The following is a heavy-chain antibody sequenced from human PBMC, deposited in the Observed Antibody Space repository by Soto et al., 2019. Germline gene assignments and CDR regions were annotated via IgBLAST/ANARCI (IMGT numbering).Heavy chain of an antibody. J-gene: IGHJ5*02. CDR3: AKDLMTYYYGSGSYPPIRWFDP. CDR1: GFTFSSYA. Sequence: GGSLRLSCAASGFTFSSYAMSWVRQAPGKGLEWVSANSGSGGSTYYADSVKGRFTISRDNSKNTLYLQMNSLRAEDTAVYYCAKDLMTYYYGSGSYPPIRWFDPWGQGTLVTVSS. D-gene: IGHD3-10*01. V-gene: IGHV3-23*01. CDR2: NSGSGGST.